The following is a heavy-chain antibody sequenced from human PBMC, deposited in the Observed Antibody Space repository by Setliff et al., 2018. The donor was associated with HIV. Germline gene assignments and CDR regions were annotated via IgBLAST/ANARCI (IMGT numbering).Heavy chain of an antibody. CDR1: GGSFSGYY. Sequence: SETLPLTCAVYGGSFSGYYWGWIRQPPGKGLEWIGEIIHSRNTNYNPSLKSRVTISVDKSKNQFSLKLSSVTAADTAVYYCGREGEGELPGYWGQGTLVTVSS. V-gene: IGHV4-34*12. J-gene: IGHJ4*02. CDR2: IIHSRNT. CDR3: GREGEGELPGY. D-gene: IGHD1-7*01.